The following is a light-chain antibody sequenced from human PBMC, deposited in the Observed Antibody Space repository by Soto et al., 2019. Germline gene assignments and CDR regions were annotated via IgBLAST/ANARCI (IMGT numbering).Light chain of an antibody. CDR2: GAS. J-gene: IGKJ4*01. CDR1: QSVSTN. V-gene: IGKV3-15*01. CDR3: QQYNYWAPLA. Sequence: EIVMTQSPATLSVSPGERATLSCRATQSVSTNLAWYQRKPGQAPRLLIYGASNRATGVPARFSGSGSGTEFTLTIGSLQSEDFAVYYCQQYNYWAPLAFGGGTKVEIK.